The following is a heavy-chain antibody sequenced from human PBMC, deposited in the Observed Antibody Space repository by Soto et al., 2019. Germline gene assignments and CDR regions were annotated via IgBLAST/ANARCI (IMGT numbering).Heavy chain of an antibody. CDR1: GGSFSGYY. CDR3: ARRLEASYGSATYPYYDY. V-gene: IGHV4-34*01. CDR2: INHSGST. Sequence: PSETLSRTFAVYGGSFSGYYGSGIRQPPGKGLEWIGEINHSGSTNYNPSLKSRVTISVDTSKNQFSLKLSSVTAADTAVYYCARRLEASYGSATYPYYDYWGQGTLVTVSS. D-gene: IGHD3-10*01. J-gene: IGHJ4*02.